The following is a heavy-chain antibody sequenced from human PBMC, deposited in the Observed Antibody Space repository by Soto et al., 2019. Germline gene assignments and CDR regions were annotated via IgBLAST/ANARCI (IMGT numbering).Heavy chain of an antibody. CDR2: IDPSDSYT. D-gene: IGHD6-13*01. V-gene: IGHV5-10-1*01. J-gene: IGHJ4*02. Sequence: EVQLVQSGAEVKKPGESLRISCKGSGYSFTSYWINWVRQMPGKGLEWMGRIDPSDSYTNYSPSFQGHVTISADKSISTAYLQWSSLKASDTAMYYCATEPKRSTGYGSYTTFDFWGQGTLVTVSS. CDR3: ATEPKRSTGYGSYTTFDF. CDR1: GYSFTSYW.